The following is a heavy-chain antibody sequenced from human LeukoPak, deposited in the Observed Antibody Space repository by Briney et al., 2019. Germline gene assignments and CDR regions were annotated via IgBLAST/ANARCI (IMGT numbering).Heavy chain of an antibody. D-gene: IGHD1-14*01. CDR1: GFTFSSFE. CDR3: ARDPGDDAYDI. Sequence: PGGSLRLSCAASGFTFSSFEFNWVRQAPGKGPEWVSYISSSGSIKYYRDSVKGRFTISRDNPKNLLYLQMNSLRGEDTAVYYCARDPGDDAYDIWGQGTMVTVS. V-gene: IGHV3-48*03. J-gene: IGHJ3*02. CDR2: ISSSGSIK.